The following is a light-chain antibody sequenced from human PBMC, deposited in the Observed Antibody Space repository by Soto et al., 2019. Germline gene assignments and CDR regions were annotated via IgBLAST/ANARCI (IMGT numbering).Light chain of an antibody. CDR3: QQYARLPRT. CDR2: VAF. Sequence: EIVLTQSPGTLSLSPVERATLSCRASQSVTRNDLAWYHQKPGQAPRLLIYVAFNRAAGIPDRFSGNGSATDFSLTISSLEPDDVSVYYCQQYARLPRTFGQGTKVEIK. V-gene: IGKV3-20*01. CDR1: QSVTRND. J-gene: IGKJ1*01.